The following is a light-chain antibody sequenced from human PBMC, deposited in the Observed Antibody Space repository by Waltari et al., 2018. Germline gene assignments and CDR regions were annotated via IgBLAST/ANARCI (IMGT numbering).Light chain of an antibody. V-gene: IGKV4-1*01. J-gene: IGKJ2*01. CDR3: QQYYTTPYT. CDR1: QPILHTSNNELS. CDR2: WAS. Sequence: DVVMTQSPDSLTVSLGERATINCKSSQPILHTSNNELSLTWYQQKPGQPPRLLIYWASSRASGVPDRFSGSGSGTDFTLTISSLQAEDVAVYYCQQYYTTPYTFGQGTKLEIK.